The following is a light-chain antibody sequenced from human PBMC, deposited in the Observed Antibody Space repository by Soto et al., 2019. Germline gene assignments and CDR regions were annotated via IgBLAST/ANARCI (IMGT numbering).Light chain of an antibody. J-gene: IGKJ4*01. CDR3: QQTYNTPRT. V-gene: IGKV1-39*01. CDR2: FAS. Sequence: DIQMTQSPSSLSASVGDRVTITCRASQNIRNYLSWYQQKPGKAPKLLIDFASSLQSGVPSRFSGSGSGTDFSLTISSLQSADFATYYCQQTYNTPRTFGGGTKVDIK. CDR1: QNIRNY.